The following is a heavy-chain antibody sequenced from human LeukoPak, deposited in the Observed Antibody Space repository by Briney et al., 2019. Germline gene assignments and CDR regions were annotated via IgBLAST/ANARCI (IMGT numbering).Heavy chain of an antibody. D-gene: IGHD6-19*01. V-gene: IGHV3-48*04. CDR2: ISSSSSTI. J-gene: IGHJ3*02. Sequence: GGSLRLSCAASGFTFSSYSMNWVRQAPGKGLEWVSYISSSSSTIYYADSVKGRFAISRDNAKNSLYLQMNSLRAEDTAVYYCAGYSSGWFGAFHIWGQGTMVTVSS. CDR3: AGYSSGWFGAFHI. CDR1: GFTFSSYS.